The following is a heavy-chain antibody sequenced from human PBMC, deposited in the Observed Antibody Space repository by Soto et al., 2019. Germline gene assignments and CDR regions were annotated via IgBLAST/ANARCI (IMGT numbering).Heavy chain of an antibody. Sequence: RASVKVSCKASGYTFTSYGISWVRQAPGQGLEWMGWISAYNGNTNYAQKLQGRVTMTMDTSTSTAYMELRSLRSDDTAVYYCARDRSYSTIRLGELSSPLPEYWGQGTLVTVSS. CDR3: ARDRSYSTIRLGELSSPLPEY. J-gene: IGHJ4*02. D-gene: IGHD3-16*02. CDR2: ISAYNGNT. V-gene: IGHV1-18*01. CDR1: GYTFTSYG.